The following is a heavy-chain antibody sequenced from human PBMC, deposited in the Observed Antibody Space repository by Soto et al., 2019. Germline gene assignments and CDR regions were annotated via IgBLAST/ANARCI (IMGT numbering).Heavy chain of an antibody. V-gene: IGHV1-46*01. CDR1: GYTFTSTY. Sequence: QVHLVQSGAEVKKPGASVKVSCKASGYTFTSTYMHWVRQAPGQGLEWMGVIDPNGGRTIYAEKYKGRPTITRDTPTATGYKASSTIRPEHTAMNSCARDQSDNELYPWLDTWGHGTLGTVSS. CDR3: ARDQSDNELYPWLDT. J-gene: IGHJ5*01. D-gene: IGHD1-26*01. CDR2: IDPNGGRT.